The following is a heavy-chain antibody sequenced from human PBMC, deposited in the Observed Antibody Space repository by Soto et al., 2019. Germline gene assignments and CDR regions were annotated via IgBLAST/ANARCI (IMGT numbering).Heavy chain of an antibody. Sequence: PSETLSLTCTVSGDSISGYYWSWIRQPPGKGLEWIGYIYSSGYTNYNPSLKNRGTISVDTPKKQFFLNLRSVTAADTAVYYCARGGGYNFGIDYWGQGTLVTVSS. D-gene: IGHD5-12*01. CDR1: GDSISGYY. CDR2: IYSSGYT. V-gene: IGHV4-59*01. J-gene: IGHJ4*02. CDR3: ARGGGYNFGIDY.